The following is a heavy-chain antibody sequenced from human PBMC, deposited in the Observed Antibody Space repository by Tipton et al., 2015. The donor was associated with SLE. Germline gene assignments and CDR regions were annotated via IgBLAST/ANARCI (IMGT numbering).Heavy chain of an antibody. CDR2: INHSGST. Sequence: TLSLTCTVSGDSISPYYWSWIRQPPGKGLEWIGEINHSGSTNYNPSLKSRVTISVDTSKNQFSLKLSSVTAADTAVYYCAGVSRDAFEIWGQGTMVTVSS. V-gene: IGHV4-34*01. CDR1: GDSISPYY. J-gene: IGHJ3*02. D-gene: IGHD5/OR15-5a*01. CDR3: AGVSRDAFEI.